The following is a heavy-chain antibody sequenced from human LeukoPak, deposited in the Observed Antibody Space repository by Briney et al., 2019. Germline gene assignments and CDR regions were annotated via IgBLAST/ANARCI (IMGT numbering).Heavy chain of an antibody. Sequence: GGSLRLSCAASGFTFTNAWMGWVRQAPGKGLEWVGRIKRKPDGGTADYAAPVQGRFTISRDDSKNTLYLQMNSLKTEDTAVYFCTAHPLGYCSSNTCYDYFQHWGQGTLVTVSS. J-gene: IGHJ1*01. CDR1: GFTFTNAW. CDR2: IKRKPDGGTA. D-gene: IGHD2-2*01. CDR3: TAHPLGYCSSNTCYDYFQH. V-gene: IGHV3-15*01.